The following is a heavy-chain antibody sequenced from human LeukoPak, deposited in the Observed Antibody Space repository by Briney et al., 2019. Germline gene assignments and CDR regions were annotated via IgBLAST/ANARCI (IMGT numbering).Heavy chain of an antibody. CDR2: INAGNGNT. V-gene: IGHV1-3*01. D-gene: IGHD2-21*02. Sequence: GASVKVSCKASGYTFTSYAMHWVRQAPGQRLEWVGWINAGNGNTKYSQKFQGRVTITRDTSASTAYMELSSLRSEDTAVYYCARSRCGGDCYSLGHRWGQGTLVTVSS. CDR3: ARSRCGGDCYSLGHR. CDR1: GYTFTSYA. J-gene: IGHJ4*02.